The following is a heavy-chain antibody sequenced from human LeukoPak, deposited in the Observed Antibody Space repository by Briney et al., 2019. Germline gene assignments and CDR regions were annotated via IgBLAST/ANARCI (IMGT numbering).Heavy chain of an antibody. V-gene: IGHV3-23*01. J-gene: IGHJ4*02. CDR3: AKSRRLYGDFIDY. CDR1: GFTFSSYA. CDR2: ISGNGGST. Sequence: GGSLRLSCAASGFTFSSYAMSWVRQAPGKGLEWVSGISGNGGSTYYADSVKGRFTISRDNSKNTLYLQMNSLKAEDTAVYYCAKSRRLYGDFIDYWGQGTLVTVSS. D-gene: IGHD4-17*01.